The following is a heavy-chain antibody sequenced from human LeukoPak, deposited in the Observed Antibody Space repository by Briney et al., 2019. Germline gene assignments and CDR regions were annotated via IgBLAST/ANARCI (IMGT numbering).Heavy chain of an antibody. CDR2: IIGTASST. D-gene: IGHD3-16*01. V-gene: IGHV3-23*01. J-gene: IGHJ4*02. CDR3: AVVGAPIDY. Sequence: XVRXAXGXGFVWFSVIIGTASSTYSAHSLTGLFTISRDNSKNTLYLQMNSLRAEDTAVYYCAVVGAPIDYWGQGTLVTVSS.